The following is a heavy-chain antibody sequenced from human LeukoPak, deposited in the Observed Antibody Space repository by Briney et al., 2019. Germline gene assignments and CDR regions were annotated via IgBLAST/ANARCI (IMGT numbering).Heavy chain of an antibody. CDR2: ISSSSSYR. CDR1: GFTFSSYS. CDR3: ARARYFDWPHAADY. J-gene: IGHJ4*02. Sequence: GGSLRLSCAASGFTFSSYSMNWVRQAPGQGLELVSSISSSSSYRYYADSVKGRFTIFRDNAKNSLYLQMNSLSAEDTAVSYCARARYFDWPHAADYWGPGTLVTVS. V-gene: IGHV3-21*01. D-gene: IGHD3-9*01.